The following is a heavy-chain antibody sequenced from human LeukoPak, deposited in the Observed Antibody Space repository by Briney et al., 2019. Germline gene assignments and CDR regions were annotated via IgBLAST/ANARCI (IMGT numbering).Heavy chain of an antibody. CDR2: IYYSGST. V-gene: IGHV4-31*03. CDR1: GGSISSGGYY. Sequence: SQTLSLTCTVSGGSISSGGYYWSWIRQHPGEGLEWIGYIYYSGSTYYNPSLKSRVTISVDTSKNQFSLKLSSVTAADTAVYYCARSPSMVAPFDYWGQGTLVTVSS. CDR3: ARSPSMVAPFDY. D-gene: IGHD3-10*01. J-gene: IGHJ4*02.